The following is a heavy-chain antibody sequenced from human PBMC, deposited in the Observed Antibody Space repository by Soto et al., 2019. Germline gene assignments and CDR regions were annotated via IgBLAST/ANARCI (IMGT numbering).Heavy chain of an antibody. V-gene: IGHV3-7*04. CDR1: GFTFSSYW. Sequence: PGGSLRLSCAASGFTFSSYWMSWVRQAPGKGLEWVANIKQDGSEKYYVDSVKGRFTISRDNAKNSLYLQMNSLRAEDTAVYYCARGDSYGPTYNWFDPWGQGTLVTVSS. CDR3: ARGDSYGPTYNWFDP. J-gene: IGHJ5*02. D-gene: IGHD5-18*01. CDR2: IKQDGSEK.